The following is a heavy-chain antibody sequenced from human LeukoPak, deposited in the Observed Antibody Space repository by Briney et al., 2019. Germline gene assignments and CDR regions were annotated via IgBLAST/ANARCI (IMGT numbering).Heavy chain of an antibody. J-gene: IGHJ1*01. V-gene: IGHV3-33*01. CDR2: IWYDGSNK. CDR1: GFTFSSYG. CDR3: ARDHGYFHH. Sequence: GGSLRLSCAASGFTFSSYGMHWVRQAPGKGLEWVAAIWYDGSNKSYGDSVKGRFTISRDNSKNTLYLQMNSLRAEDTSVYYCARDHGYFHHWGQGTLVTVS.